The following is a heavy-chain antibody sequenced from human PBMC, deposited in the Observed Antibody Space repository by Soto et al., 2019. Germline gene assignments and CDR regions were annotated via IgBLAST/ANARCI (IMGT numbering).Heavy chain of an antibody. V-gene: IGHV3-30*18. Sequence: GGSLRLSCAASGFTFSSYGMHWVRQAPGKGLEWVAVISYDGSNKYYADSVKGRFTISRDNSKNTLYLQMNSLRAEDTAVYYCAKDRGGSYPSPHYYYYYGMDVWGQGTTVTVSS. CDR1: GFTFSSYG. J-gene: IGHJ6*02. CDR3: AKDRGGSYPSPHYYYYYGMDV. CDR2: ISYDGSNK. D-gene: IGHD1-26*01.